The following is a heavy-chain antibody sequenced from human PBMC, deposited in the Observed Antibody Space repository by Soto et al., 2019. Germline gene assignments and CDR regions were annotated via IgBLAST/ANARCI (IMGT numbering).Heavy chain of an antibody. CDR3: ARDLTTHDY. V-gene: IGHV3-23*01. J-gene: IGHJ4*02. Sequence: EVQLLASGGCLVQPGGSLRLSCVGSGFTFSAHAITWVRQAPGKGLEWVSTLGTIGAFYAYSVKGRFTISRDNSKNTVNLQMNSLRGEDTAIYYCARDLTTHDYWGQGTVVTVSS. CDR1: GFTFSAHA. CDR2: LGTIGA.